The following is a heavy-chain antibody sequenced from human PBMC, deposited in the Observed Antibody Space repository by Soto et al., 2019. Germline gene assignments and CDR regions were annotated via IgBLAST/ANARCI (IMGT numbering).Heavy chain of an antibody. CDR1: GFSFSSNS. V-gene: IGHV3-53*04. Sequence: PGGSLRLSCATSGFSFSSNSMSWVRQVPGKRLEWVSVIYSGGYTHYADSVKGRFTISRHNIKNTLYLQMNSLRAEDTAVYYCARVYGDYGGFFEYWGQGAQVTVSS. D-gene: IGHD4-17*01. CDR2: IYSGGYT. J-gene: IGHJ4*02. CDR3: ARVYGDYGGFFEY.